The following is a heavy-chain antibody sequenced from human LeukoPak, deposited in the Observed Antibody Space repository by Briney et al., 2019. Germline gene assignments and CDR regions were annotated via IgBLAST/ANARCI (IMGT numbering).Heavy chain of an antibody. J-gene: IGHJ4*02. CDR1: GGSFSSYY. D-gene: IGHD5-12*01. Sequence: SETLSLTCTVSGGSFSSYYWSWIRQPPGKGLEWIGSIYYSGSTYYNPSLKSRVTISVDTSKNQFSLKLSSVTAADTAVYYCARRPGYSGTFDHWGQGTLVTVSS. CDR3: ARRPGYSGTFDH. CDR2: IYYSGST. V-gene: IGHV4-39*01.